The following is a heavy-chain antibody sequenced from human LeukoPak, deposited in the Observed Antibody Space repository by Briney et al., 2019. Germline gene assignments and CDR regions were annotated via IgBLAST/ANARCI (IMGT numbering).Heavy chain of an antibody. CDR2: ISSSSSTI. CDR1: GFTFSSYS. J-gene: IGHJ4*02. D-gene: IGHD5-12*01. Sequence: GGSLRLSCAASGFTFSSYSMNWVRQAPGKGLEWISYISSSSSTIYYADSVKGRFTISRDNAKNSLYLQLNSLRAEDTAVYYCARESGYDGGWGQGTLVTVSS. V-gene: IGHV3-48*01. CDR3: ARESGYDGG.